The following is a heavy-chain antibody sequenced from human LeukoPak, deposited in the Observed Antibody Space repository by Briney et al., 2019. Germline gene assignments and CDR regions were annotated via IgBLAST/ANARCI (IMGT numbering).Heavy chain of an antibody. CDR1: GYTFTAYY. D-gene: IGHD6-19*01. CDR2: INPNSGGA. J-gene: IGHJ6*03. CDR3: ARLGQWLGDYMDI. Sequence: GASVKVSCKTSGYTFTAYYIHWVRQAPGQGLEGMGWINPNSGGANNAHNIQGRVTMPRDTSISPAYMELSSLRSDDTAVFYSARLGQWLGDYMDIWGKGTTVTVSS. V-gene: IGHV1-2*02.